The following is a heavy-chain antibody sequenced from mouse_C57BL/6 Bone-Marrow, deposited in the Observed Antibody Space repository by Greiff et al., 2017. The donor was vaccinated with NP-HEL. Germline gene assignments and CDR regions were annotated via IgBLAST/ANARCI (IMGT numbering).Heavy chain of an antibody. Sequence: VQLQQSGPGLVKPSQSLSLTCSVTGYSITSGYYWNWIRQFPGNKLEWMGYISYDGSNNYNPSLKNRISITRDTSKNQFFLKLNSVTTEDTATYYCARDYDYDEGYWGQGTLVTVSA. CDR2: ISYDGSN. CDR3: ARDYDYDEGY. CDR1: GYSITSGYY. J-gene: IGHJ3*01. D-gene: IGHD2-4*01. V-gene: IGHV3-6*01.